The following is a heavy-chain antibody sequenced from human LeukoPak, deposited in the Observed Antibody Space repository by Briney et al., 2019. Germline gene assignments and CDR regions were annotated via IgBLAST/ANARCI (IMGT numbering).Heavy chain of an antibody. CDR3: GTSFTQNSFMDV. Sequence: VGSLRLSCAASGFTFDDYGMSWVRQAPGKGLEWVSGLNWNGGSTGYADSVKGRFTISRDNAKNSLYLQMISLRAEDTALYYCGTSFTQNSFMDVWGKGTTVTVSS. J-gene: IGHJ6*03. V-gene: IGHV3-20*04. CDR1: GFTFDDYG. D-gene: IGHD2-15*01. CDR2: LNWNGGST.